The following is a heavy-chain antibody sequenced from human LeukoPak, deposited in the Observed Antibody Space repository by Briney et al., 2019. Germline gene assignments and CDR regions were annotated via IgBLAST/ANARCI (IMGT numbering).Heavy chain of an antibody. CDR2: IRGSGGST. J-gene: IGHJ4*02. D-gene: IGHD3-3*01. CDR1: GFTFDDYA. Sequence: PGRSLRLSCAASGFTFDDYAMHWVRQAPGKGLEWVSAIRGSGGSTYYADSVKGRFTISRDNSKNTLYLQMNSLRAEDTAVYYCAKVPNYDFWTGYSLYFDYWGQGTLVTVSS. CDR3: AKVPNYDFWTGYSLYFDY. V-gene: IGHV3-23*01.